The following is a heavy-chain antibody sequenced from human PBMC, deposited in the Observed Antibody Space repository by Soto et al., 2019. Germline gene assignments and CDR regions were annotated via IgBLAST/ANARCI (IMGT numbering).Heavy chain of an antibody. J-gene: IGHJ3*02. Sequence: SETLSLTCTVSGGSISSYYWSWLRQPPGKGLEWIGYIYYSGSTNYNPSLKSRVTISVDKSKNQFSLKLSSVTAADTAVYYCAAMIVVVGPDAFDIWGQGTMVTVS. D-gene: IGHD3-22*01. V-gene: IGHV4-59*12. CDR2: IYYSGST. CDR1: GGSISSYY. CDR3: AAMIVVVGPDAFDI.